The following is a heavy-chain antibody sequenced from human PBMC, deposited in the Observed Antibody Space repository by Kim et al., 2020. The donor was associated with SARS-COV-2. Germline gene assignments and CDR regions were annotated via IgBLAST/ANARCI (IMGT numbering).Heavy chain of an antibody. CDR1: GGTFSSYV. CDR2: IIPILGIA. CDR3: ARENSSSLNCFGYGMDV. V-gene: IGHV1-69*04. J-gene: IGHJ6*02. Sequence: SVKVSCKASGGTFSSYVISWVRQAPGQGLEWMGRIIPILGIANYAQKFQGRVTITADKSTSTAYMELSSLRSEDTAVYYCARENSSSLNCFGYGMDVWGQGTTVTVSS. D-gene: IGHD6-13*01.